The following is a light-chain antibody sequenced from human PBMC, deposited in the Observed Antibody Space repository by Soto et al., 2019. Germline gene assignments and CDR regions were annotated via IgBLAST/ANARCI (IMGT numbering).Light chain of an antibody. CDR2: GNS. V-gene: IGLV1-40*01. J-gene: IGLJ2*01. Sequence: QSVLTQPPSVSGAPGQRVSISCTGSSSNIGAGYDVHWYQQLPGTAPKLLIYGNSNRPSGVPDRFSGSKSGTSASLAITGLQAEDEADYSCQSYDSSLSGWEVFGGGTQLTVL. CDR1: SSNIGAGYD. CDR3: QSYDSSLSGWEV.